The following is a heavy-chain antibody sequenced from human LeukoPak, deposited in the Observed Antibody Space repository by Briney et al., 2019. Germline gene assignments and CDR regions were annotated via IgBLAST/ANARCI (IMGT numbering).Heavy chain of an antibody. CDR3: AREGHYGSGSFRTPNWFDP. CDR1: GGSISSYY. CDR2: IYYSGST. Sequence: SETLSLTCTVSGGSISSYYWSWIRQPPGKGLEWIGYIYYSGSTNYNPSLKSRVTISVDTSKNQFSLKLSSVTAADTAVYYCAREGHYGSGSFRTPNWFDPWGQGTLVTVSS. V-gene: IGHV4-59*01. J-gene: IGHJ5*02. D-gene: IGHD3-10*01.